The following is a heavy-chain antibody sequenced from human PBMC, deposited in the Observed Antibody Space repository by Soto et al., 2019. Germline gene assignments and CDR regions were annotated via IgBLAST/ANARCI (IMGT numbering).Heavy chain of an antibody. CDR1: GFTFSSYA. V-gene: IGHV3-30-3*01. CDR2: ISYDGSNK. CDR3: ARDGARWQHHEYYFDY. Sequence: QVQLVESGGGVVQPGRSLRLSCAASGFTFSSYAMHWVRQAPGKGLEWVAVISYDGSNKYYADSVKGRFTISRDNSKNTLYLQMNSLRAEDTAVYYCARDGARWQHHEYYFDYWGQGTLVTVSS. J-gene: IGHJ4*02. D-gene: IGHD1-26*01.